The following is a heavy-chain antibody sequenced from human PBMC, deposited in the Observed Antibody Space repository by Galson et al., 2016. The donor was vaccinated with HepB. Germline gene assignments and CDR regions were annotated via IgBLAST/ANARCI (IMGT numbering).Heavy chain of an antibody. CDR2: ISGGGGST. D-gene: IGHD3-22*01. J-gene: IGHJ6*02. CDR3: AKWYYYDSSGYSTRYYYYGLDV. V-gene: IGHV3-23*01. Sequence: SLRLSCAASGFTFSSYAMSWVRQAPGKGLEWVSVISGGGGSTYYADSVKGRFTISRDNSKNTLYVEMNSLRAEDTAVYYCAKWYYYDSSGYSTRYYYYGLDVWGQGTTVTVSS. CDR1: GFTFSSYA.